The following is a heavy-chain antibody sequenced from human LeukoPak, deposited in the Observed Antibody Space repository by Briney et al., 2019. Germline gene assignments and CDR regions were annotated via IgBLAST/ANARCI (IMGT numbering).Heavy chain of an antibody. CDR3: ARDLLGTVTTFHAFDS. CDR1: GFTFSSYS. D-gene: IGHD3-16*01. V-gene: IGHV3-21*01. J-gene: IGHJ3*02. Sequence: GGSLRLSCAASGFTFSSYSMSWVRQAPGKRLEWVSSISSSSSYTYYADSVKGRFTISRDKAKNTLYLQMNSLRAEDTAVYYCARDLLGTVTTFHAFDSWGQGTMVTVSS. CDR2: ISSSSSYT.